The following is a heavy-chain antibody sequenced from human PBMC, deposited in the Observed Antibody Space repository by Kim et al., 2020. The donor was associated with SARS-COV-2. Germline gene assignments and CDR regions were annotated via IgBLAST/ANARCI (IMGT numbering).Heavy chain of an antibody. CDR1: GYTFTSYA. CDR3: GRDSYYHDGSGPLPRYRFFAH. Sequence: ASVKVSCKASGYTFTSYAMHWVRQAPGQRLEWMGWINAANGNTKYSQNFQGSVTISRDTSARTTYMELTSLRSEDTAVYYCGRDSYYHDGSGPLPRYRFFAHWGQGIPVTVSP. D-gene: IGHD3-22*01. V-gene: IGHV1-3*01. J-gene: IGHJ4*02. CDR2: INAANGNT.